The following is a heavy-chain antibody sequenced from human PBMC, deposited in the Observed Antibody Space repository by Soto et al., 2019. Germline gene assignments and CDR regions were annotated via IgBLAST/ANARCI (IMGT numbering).Heavy chain of an antibody. Sequence: ASVKVSCKASGYTFTSYGISWVRQAPGQGLEWMGWISAYNGNTDYAQKFQGRVTMTTDTSTSTAYMELSSLRSDDTAVYYCAMSLCCTGIAAAGGFPDFWGQGTVVPVSS. J-gene: IGHJ4*02. CDR3: AMSLCCTGIAAAGGFPDF. D-gene: IGHD6-13*01. V-gene: IGHV1-18*01. CDR1: GYTFTSYG. CDR2: ISAYNGNT.